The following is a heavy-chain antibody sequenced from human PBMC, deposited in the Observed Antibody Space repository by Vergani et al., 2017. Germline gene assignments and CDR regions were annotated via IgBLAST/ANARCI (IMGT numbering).Heavy chain of an antibody. V-gene: IGHV3-74*01. J-gene: IGHJ2*01. CDR3: ARDPERLSGSYVRWYFDL. CDR2: INSGGSST. Sequence: EVQLVESGGGLVQPGGSLRLSCAASGFTFSSYWMHWVRQAPGKGLVWVSRINSGGSSTSYADSVKGRFTISRDNAKNTLYLQMNSLRAEDTAVYYCARDPERLSGSYVRWYFDLWGRGTLVTVSS. D-gene: IGHD1-26*01. CDR1: GFTFSSYW.